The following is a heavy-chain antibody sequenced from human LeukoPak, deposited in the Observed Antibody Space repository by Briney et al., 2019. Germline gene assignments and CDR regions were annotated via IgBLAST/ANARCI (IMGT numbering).Heavy chain of an antibody. CDR3: ARASHYYDSSGYYRENWFDP. CDR1: GFTFSSYS. D-gene: IGHD3-22*01. J-gene: IGHJ5*02. Sequence: GGSLRLSCAASGFTFSSYSMNWVRQAPGKGLEWVSSISSSSSYIYYADSVKGRFTISRDNSKNTLYLQMNSLRAEDTAVYYCARASHYYDSSGYYRENWFDPWGQGTLVTVSS. V-gene: IGHV3-21*04. CDR2: ISSSSSYI.